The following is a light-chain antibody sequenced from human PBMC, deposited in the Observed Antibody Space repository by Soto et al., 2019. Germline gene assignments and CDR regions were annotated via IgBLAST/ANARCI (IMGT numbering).Light chain of an antibody. V-gene: IGKV1-39*01. CDR1: QSISSY. CDR3: QQRYSTPIT. Sequence: DLQMTQSPSSLSASVGDRVTITCRASQSISSYLNWYQQKPGKAPKLLIYAASSLQSGVPSRFSGSGSRTDFTLTIRSLQPEDFATYYCQQRYSTPITFGQGTRLEMK. J-gene: IGKJ5*01. CDR2: AAS.